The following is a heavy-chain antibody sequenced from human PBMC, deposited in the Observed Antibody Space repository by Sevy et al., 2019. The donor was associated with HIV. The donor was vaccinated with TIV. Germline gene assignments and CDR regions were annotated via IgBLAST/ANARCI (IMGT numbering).Heavy chain of an antibody. CDR3: AKMFRLAVAGRFDY. CDR1: GFTFTSYA. CDR2: ISGSGATT. J-gene: IGHJ4*02. Sequence: GGSLRLSCAASGFTFTSYAMSWVRQAPGKGLEWVSGISGSGATTYYAHSVKGRFTISRDNSKNALYLQLNSLRAEDTAAYYCAKMFRLAVAGRFDYWGQGALVTVSS. D-gene: IGHD6-13*01. V-gene: IGHV3-23*01.